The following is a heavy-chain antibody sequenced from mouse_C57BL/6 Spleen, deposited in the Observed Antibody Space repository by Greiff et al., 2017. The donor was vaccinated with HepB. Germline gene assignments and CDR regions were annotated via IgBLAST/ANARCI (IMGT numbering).Heavy chain of an antibody. D-gene: IGHD1-1*01. V-gene: IGHV14-2*01. J-gene: IGHJ2*01. CDR2: IDPEDGET. CDR1: GFNIKDYY. Sequence: EVQLQQSGAELVKPGASVKLSCTASGFNIKDYYMHWVKQRTEQGLEWIGRIDPEDGETKYAPKFQGKATTTADTSSNTAYLQPSSLTSEDTAVYYSTSRDYGSSFDYWGQGTTLTVSS. CDR3: TSRDYGSSFDY.